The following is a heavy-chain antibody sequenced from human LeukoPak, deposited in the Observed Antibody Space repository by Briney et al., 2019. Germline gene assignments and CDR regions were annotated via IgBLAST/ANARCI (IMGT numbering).Heavy chain of an antibody. J-gene: IGHJ4*02. CDR1: GFTFSSYG. V-gene: IGHV3-30*18. CDR3: ANLYDFWSGYYKWDY. CDR2: ISYDGSNK. Sequence: GGSLRLSCAASGFTFSSYGMHWVRQAPGKGLEWVAVISYDGSNKYYADSVKGRFTISRDNSKNTLYLQMNSLRAEDTAVYYCANLYDFWSGYYKWDYRGQGTLVTVSS. D-gene: IGHD3-3*01.